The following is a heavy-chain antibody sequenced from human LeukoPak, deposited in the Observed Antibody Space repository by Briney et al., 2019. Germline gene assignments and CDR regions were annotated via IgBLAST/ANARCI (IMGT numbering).Heavy chain of an antibody. D-gene: IGHD3-10*01. V-gene: IGHV4-39*01. J-gene: IGHJ5*02. CDR2: IYYSGST. CDR1: GGSISSSSHY. CDR3: ARGGAQGWFDP. Sequence: SETLSLTCTVSGGSISSSSHYWGWIRQPPGKGLEWIGSIYYSGSTYYNPSLKSRVTISVDTSKNQFSLKLSSVTAADTAVYYCARGGAQGWFDPWGQGTLVTVSS.